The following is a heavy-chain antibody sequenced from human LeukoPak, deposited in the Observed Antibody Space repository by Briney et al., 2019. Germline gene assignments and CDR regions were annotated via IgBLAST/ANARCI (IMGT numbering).Heavy chain of an antibody. Sequence: KPSETLSLTCTVSSGSITSDHWSRLRQPPGKGLEYIGHIYYTGTTDYNPSLKSRVTMSLDTSKNQYSLSLISVTASDTAVYFCTGAPNRHYFDYWGLGTLVAVSS. V-gene: IGHV4-59*01. CDR2: IYYTGTT. CDR3: TGAPNRHYFDY. CDR1: SGSITSDH. J-gene: IGHJ4*02.